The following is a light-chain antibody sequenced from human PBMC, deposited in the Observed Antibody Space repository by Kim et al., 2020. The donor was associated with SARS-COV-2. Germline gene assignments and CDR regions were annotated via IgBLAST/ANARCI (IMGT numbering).Light chain of an antibody. Sequence: PGRRVTTSCSGGTSNIGRYHVYWYQHLPGTAPKLLIYANVQRPSGVPDRFSGSKSGTSASLAISGLRSEDEGDYYCATWDDSLNGLFGGGTQLTVL. CDR1: TSNIGRYH. CDR2: ANV. CDR3: ATWDDSLNGL. J-gene: IGLJ3*02. V-gene: IGLV1-47*01.